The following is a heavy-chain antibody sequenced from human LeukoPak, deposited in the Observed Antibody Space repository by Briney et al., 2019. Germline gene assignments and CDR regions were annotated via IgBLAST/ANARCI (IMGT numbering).Heavy chain of an antibody. J-gene: IGHJ4*02. V-gene: IGHV3-21*06. CDR1: GFTFSSYN. D-gene: IGHD2-2*01. Sequence: KPGGSLRLSCAASGFTFSSYNMKWVRQAPGKGLEWVSFISTTSNYIYYADSVKGRFTISRDNAKNSLYLQMLSLRGEDAALYYCARAGVCTTTSCDGGIDYWGQGTLVTVSS. CDR3: ARAGVCTTTSCDGGIDY. CDR2: ISTTSNYI.